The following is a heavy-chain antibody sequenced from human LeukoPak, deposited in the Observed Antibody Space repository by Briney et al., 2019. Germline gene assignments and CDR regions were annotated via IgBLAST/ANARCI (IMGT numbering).Heavy chain of an antibody. V-gene: IGHV3-7*01. CDR2: IKRDGSEK. D-gene: IGHD2-2*01. CDR3: ARDVGYCSSASCPPYYYFMDV. CDR1: GFTFSGYW. J-gene: IGHJ6*03. Sequence: GGSLRLSCAASGFTFSGYWMSWVRQAPGKGLEWVANIKRDGSEKYYVDSVKGRFTISRDNAKNSLFLQMNSLRAEDAAVYYCARDVGYCSSASCPPYYYFMDVWGKGTTVTVSS.